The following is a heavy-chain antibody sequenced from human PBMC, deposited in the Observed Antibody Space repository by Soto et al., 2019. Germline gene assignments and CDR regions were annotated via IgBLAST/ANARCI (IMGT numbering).Heavy chain of an antibody. CDR1: GGTFGSDA. D-gene: IGHD3-22*01. J-gene: IGHJ5*02. CDR3: ARDRTDSGYYTNWLDP. CDR2: IIPIFGTT. Sequence: ASVKVSCKASGGTFGSDAITWARQAPGQGLEWVGRIIPIFGTTNYAQNLQGRVTISADKSTLTSYMELHSLTSDDTALYYCARDRTDSGYYTNWLDPWGQGTQVTVSS. V-gene: IGHV1-69*06.